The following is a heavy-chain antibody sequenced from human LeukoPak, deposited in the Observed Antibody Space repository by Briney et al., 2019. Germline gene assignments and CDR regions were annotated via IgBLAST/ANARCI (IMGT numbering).Heavy chain of an antibody. CDR3: ARDFSGWSVDP. Sequence: GESLRLSCAASGFTFTTYWMSWVRQPPGKGLEWVANIKQDGTEKYYVDSVKGRFTISRDNAKNSLYLQMNSLRDEDTAVYYCARDFSGWSVDPWGQGTLVTVSS. V-gene: IGHV3-7*01. D-gene: IGHD6-19*01. CDR2: IKQDGTEK. CDR1: GFTFTTYW. J-gene: IGHJ5*02.